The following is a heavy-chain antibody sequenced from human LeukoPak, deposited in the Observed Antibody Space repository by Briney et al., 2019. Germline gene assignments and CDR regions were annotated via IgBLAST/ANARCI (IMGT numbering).Heavy chain of an antibody. CDR3: ARDGFWSGYPNWFDP. Sequence: GASVKVSCKASGGTFSSYAISWVRQAPGQGLEWMGGIIPIFGTANYAQKFQGRVTITADESTSTAYMELSSLRSEDTAVYYCARDGFWSGYPNWFDPWGQGTLVTVSS. J-gene: IGHJ5*02. CDR1: GGTFSSYA. V-gene: IGHV1-69*13. CDR2: IIPIFGTA. D-gene: IGHD3-3*01.